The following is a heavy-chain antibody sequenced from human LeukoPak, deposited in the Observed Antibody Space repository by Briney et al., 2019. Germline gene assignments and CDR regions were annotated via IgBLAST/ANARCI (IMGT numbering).Heavy chain of an antibody. D-gene: IGHD6-13*01. Sequence: GGSLRLSCAASGFTFSTYAMGWVRQAPGKGPEWVSGISGSGDKTHYADSVKGRFTVSRDNSKNTLYLQVNRLRAEDAALYYCARTPGIAAAGCDLYFFDFWGQGALVTVSS. V-gene: IGHV3-23*01. CDR1: GFTFSTYA. J-gene: IGHJ4*02. CDR2: ISGSGDKT. CDR3: ARTPGIAAAGCDLYFFDF.